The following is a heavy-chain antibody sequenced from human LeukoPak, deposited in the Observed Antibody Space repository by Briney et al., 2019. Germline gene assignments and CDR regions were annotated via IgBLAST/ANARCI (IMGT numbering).Heavy chain of an antibody. V-gene: IGHV4-61*02. D-gene: IGHD6-13*01. CDR2: IYTSGST. Sequence: SETLSLTCTVSGGSISSGSYYWSWIRQPAGKGLEWIRRIYTSGSTNYNPSLKSRVTISVDTSKNQFSLKLSSVPAADTAVYYCARGIAAAGSDYYYYYMDVWGKGTTVTISS. CDR3: ARGIAAAGSDYYYYYMDV. J-gene: IGHJ6*03. CDR1: GGSISSGSYY.